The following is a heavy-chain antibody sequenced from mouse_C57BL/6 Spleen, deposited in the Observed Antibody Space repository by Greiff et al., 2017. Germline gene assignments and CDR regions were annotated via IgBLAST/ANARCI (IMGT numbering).Heavy chain of an antibody. J-gene: IGHJ1*03. D-gene: IGHD1-1*01. CDR2: IYPGGGYT. CDR3: ARRIGTTVNWYFDV. CDR1: GDTFTNYW. Sequence: QVQLKQSGAELVRPGTSVKMSCKASGDTFTNYWIGWAKQRPGHGLEWIGDIYPGGGYTNYNEKFKGKATLTADKSSITAYMQVSSLTSEDSAIYYCARRIGTTVNWYFDVWGTGPTVTVTS. V-gene: IGHV1-63*01.